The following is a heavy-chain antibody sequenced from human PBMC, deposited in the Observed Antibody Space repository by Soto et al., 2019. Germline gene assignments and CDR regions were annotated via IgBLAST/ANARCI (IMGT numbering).Heavy chain of an antibody. D-gene: IGHD4-17*01. CDR1: GFTFSSYA. CDR2: ISYDGSNK. J-gene: IGHJ4*02. V-gene: IGHV3-30-3*01. CDR3: AREQGGYYGDLGYFDY. Sequence: HPGGSLRLSCAASGFTFSSYAMHWVRQAPGKGLEWVAVISYDGSNKYYADSVKGRFTISRDNSKNTLYLQMNSLRAEDTAVYYCAREQGGYYGDLGYFDYWGQGTLVTVSS.